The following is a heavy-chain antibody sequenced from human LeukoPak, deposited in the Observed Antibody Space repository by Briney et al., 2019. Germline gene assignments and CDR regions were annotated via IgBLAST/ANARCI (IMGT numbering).Heavy chain of an antibody. V-gene: IGHV3-48*03. CDR1: GFTFSSYE. D-gene: IGHD3-22*01. CDR2: ISSSGSTI. CDR3: ARGSPYYYDSSGYYYD. J-gene: IGHJ4*02. Sequence: PGGSLRLSCAASGFTFSSYEMNWVRQAPGKGLEWVSYISSSGSTIHYADSVKGRFTISRDNAKNSLYLQMSSLRAEDTAVYYCARGSPYYYDSSGYYYDWGQGTLVTVSS.